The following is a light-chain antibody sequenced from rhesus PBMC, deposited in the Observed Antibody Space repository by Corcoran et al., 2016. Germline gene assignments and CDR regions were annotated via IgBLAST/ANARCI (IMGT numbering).Light chain of an antibody. Sequence: EIVMTQSPATLSLSPGERATLSCRASQRATSSLAWYQQKPGQAPRLLIYDASSRAPCIPARFSGRGSGTDFTLTFSSLEPEAVAVYYCLQHSNWPLTFGGGTKVELK. CDR1: QRATSS. V-gene: IGKV3-24*01. J-gene: IGKJ4*01. CDR3: LQHSNWPLT. CDR2: DAS.